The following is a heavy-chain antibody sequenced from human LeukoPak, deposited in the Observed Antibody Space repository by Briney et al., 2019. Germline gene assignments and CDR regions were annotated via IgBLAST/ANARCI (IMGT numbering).Heavy chain of an antibody. D-gene: IGHD3-22*01. CDR2: ISSSSSYI. Sequence: GGSLRLSCAASGFTFSSYSMNWVRQAPGKGLEWVSSISSSSSYIYYADSVKGRFTISRDNAKNSLYLQMNSLRAEDTAVYYCARDSDSSGYYPYYFDYWGQGTLVTVSS. CDR3: ARDSDSSGYYPYYFDY. J-gene: IGHJ4*02. CDR1: GFTFSSYS. V-gene: IGHV3-21*01.